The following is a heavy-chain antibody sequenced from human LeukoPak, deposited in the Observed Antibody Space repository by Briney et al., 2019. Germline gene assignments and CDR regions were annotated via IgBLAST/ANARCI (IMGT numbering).Heavy chain of an antibody. J-gene: IGHJ4*02. CDR3: ATYRQVLLPFES. D-gene: IGHD2-8*02. V-gene: IGHV3-23*01. CDR1: GFTFSTFA. Sequence: GGSLRLSCAASGFTFSTFAMIWVRQPPGKGLEWVSSIFPSGGEIHYADSVRGRLTISRDNSKSTLSLQMNSLRAEDTAIYYCATYRQVLLPFESWGQGTLVTVSP. CDR2: IFPSGGEI.